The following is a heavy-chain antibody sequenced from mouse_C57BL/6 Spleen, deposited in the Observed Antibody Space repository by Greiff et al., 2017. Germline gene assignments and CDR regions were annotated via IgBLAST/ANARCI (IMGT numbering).Heavy chain of an antibody. CDR2: ISSGGDYS. Sequence: EVKVVESGEGLVQPGGSLKLSCAASGFTFSSYAMSWVRQTPEKRLEWVAYISSGGDYSYYSDTVKGRFTISRDNARNTLYLQMSSLKSEDTAMYYCTRVERYYFAYWGQGATLTVSS. J-gene: IGHJ2*01. D-gene: IGHD1-1*01. CDR1: GFTFSSYA. V-gene: IGHV5-9-1*02. CDR3: TRVERYYFAY.